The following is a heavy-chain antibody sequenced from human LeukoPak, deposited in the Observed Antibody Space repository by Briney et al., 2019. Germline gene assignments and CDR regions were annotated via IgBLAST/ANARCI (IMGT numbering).Heavy chain of an antibody. CDR1: GFTLSNYW. Sequence: PGGSLRLSCAASGFTLSNYWMHWVRQAPGEGLVWVSRVDPDGTTTNYADSVTGRFTTSRDNAKNTLYLQMNSLRAEDTALYYCTRVQAGRSGLMDVWGRGTTATVSS. J-gene: IGHJ6*02. V-gene: IGHV3-74*01. CDR2: VDPDGTTT. CDR3: TRVQAGRSGLMDV. D-gene: IGHD2-8*02.